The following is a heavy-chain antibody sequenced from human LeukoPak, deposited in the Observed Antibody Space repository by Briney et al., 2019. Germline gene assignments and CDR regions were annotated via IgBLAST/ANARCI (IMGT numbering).Heavy chain of an antibody. Sequence: PSETLSLTCTVSGHSISSGYYWGWIRQPPGKGLEWIGSIYHSGSTYYNPSLKSRVTISVDTSKNQFSLKLSSVTAADTAVYYCASRPVIVVVPAARDFDYWGQGTLVTVSS. CDR2: IYHSGST. J-gene: IGHJ4*02. D-gene: IGHD2-2*01. CDR1: GHSISSGYY. CDR3: ASRPVIVVVPAARDFDY. V-gene: IGHV4-38-2*02.